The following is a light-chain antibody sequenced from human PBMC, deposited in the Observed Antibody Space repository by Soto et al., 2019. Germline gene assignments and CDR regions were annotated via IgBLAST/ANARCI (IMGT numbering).Light chain of an antibody. V-gene: IGKV3-15*01. Sequence: VMTQSPATLSVSPGERATLSCRASQSVSSNLGWYQKKPGQAPRLLIYGASTRATGIPARFSGSGSGTELTLTLSNLQSEDFAVYHCQQYNPLPLTFGGGTKVEIK. J-gene: IGKJ4*01. CDR1: QSVSSN. CDR2: GAS. CDR3: QQYNPLPLT.